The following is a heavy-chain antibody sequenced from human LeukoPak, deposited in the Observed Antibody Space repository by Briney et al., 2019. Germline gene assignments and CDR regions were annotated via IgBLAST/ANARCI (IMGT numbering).Heavy chain of an antibody. CDR2: IRSKAYGGTT. Sequence: GGSLRLSCTASGFTFGDYAMSWVRQAPGKGLEWVGFIRSKAYGGTTEYAASVKGRFTISRDDSKSIAYLQMNSLKTEDTAVYYCTRDNLVEDWSHAFPRYYYGMDVWGKGTTVTVSS. V-gene: IGHV3-49*04. CDR1: GFTFGDYA. D-gene: IGHD3/OR15-3a*01. J-gene: IGHJ6*04. CDR3: TRDNLVEDWSHAFPRYYYGMDV.